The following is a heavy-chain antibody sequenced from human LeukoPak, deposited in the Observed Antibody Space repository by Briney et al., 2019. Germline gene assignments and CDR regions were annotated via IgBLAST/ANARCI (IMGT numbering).Heavy chain of an antibody. CDR1: GYTFTSYG. CDR3: AREVTMVRGVITKFYYYGMDV. D-gene: IGHD3-10*01. CDR2: ISGYNGHT. V-gene: IGHV1-18*01. Sequence: ASVKVSCKASGYTFTSYGISWVRQAPGQGLEWMGWISGYNGHTNHAQKLQGRVTMTADTSTSTLYMELRSLRSDDTAVYYCAREVTMVRGVITKFYYYGMDVWGQGTTVTVSS. J-gene: IGHJ6*02.